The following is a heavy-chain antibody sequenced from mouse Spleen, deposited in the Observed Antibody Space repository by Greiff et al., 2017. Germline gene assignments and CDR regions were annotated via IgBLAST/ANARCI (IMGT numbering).Heavy chain of an antibody. J-gene: IGHJ3*01. CDR3: ASAYYSNFGGFAY. CDR1: EYEFPSHD. V-gene: IGHV5-2*01. D-gene: IGHD2-5*01. CDR2: INSDGGST. Sequence: EVQLVESGGGLVQPGESLKLSCESNEYEFPSHDMSWVRKTPEKRLELVAAINSDGGSTYYPDTMERRFIISRDNTKNTLYLEMSSLRSEDTAMYYCASAYYSNFGGFAYWGQGTLVTVSA.